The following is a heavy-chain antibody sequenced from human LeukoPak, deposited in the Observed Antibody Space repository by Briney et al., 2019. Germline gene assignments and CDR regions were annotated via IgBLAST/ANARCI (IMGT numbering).Heavy chain of an antibody. V-gene: IGHV3-64D*09. CDR3: AGGSSWYCDF. CDR1: GFTFSNYP. J-gene: IGHJ4*02. D-gene: IGHD6-13*01. Sequence: GGSVKLSCSASGFTFSNYPMHWVRQAPGKGLEYLSAINSNGGSTYYADSVKGRVSISRDNSKNMLYLEMTSLRAEDTAVYYCAGGSSWYCDFWGQGTLVTVSS. CDR2: INSNGGST.